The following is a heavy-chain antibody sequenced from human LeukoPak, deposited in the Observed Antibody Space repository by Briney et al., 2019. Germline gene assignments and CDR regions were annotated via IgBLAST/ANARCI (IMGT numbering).Heavy chain of an antibody. CDR3: ARVEVTAMVTHFDY. CDR2: INPSGGST. D-gene: IGHD5-18*01. J-gene: IGHJ4*02. CDR1: GYSFTSYW. V-gene: IGHV1-46*01. Sequence: GESLKISCKGSGYSFTSYWIGWVRQAPGQGLEWMGIINPSGGSTSYAQKFQGRVTMTRDTSTSTVYMELSSLRSEDTAVYYCARVEVTAMVTHFDYWGQGTLVTVSS.